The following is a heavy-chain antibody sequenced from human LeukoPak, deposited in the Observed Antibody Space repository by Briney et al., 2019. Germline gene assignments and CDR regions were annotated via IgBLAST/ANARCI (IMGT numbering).Heavy chain of an antibody. D-gene: IGHD3-22*01. CDR1: GFTFDDFD. Sequence: GGSLRLSCGASGFTFDDFDMGWVRQVPGQGLKWVSGINWNGGRIIYADSVKGRFTISRDNAKNSLYLQMNSLRAEDTALYYCATYSFDRGYYFDYWGQGTLVTVSS. J-gene: IGHJ4*02. CDR3: ATYSFDRGYYFDY. V-gene: IGHV3-20*04. CDR2: INWNGGRI.